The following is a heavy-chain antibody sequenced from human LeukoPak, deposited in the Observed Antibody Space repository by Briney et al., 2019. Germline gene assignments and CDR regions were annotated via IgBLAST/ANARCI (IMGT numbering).Heavy chain of an antibody. CDR1: GYTLTELS. CDR3: ATGREDYYDSSGYYFLGY. J-gene: IGHJ4*02. D-gene: IGHD3-22*01. CDR2: FDPEDGET. Sequence: ASMKVSCKVSGYTLTELSMHWVRQAPGEGLEWMGGFDPEDGETIYAQKFQGRVTMTEDTSTDTAYMELSSLRSEDTAVYYCATGREDYYDSSGYYFLGYWGQGTLVTVSS. V-gene: IGHV1-24*01.